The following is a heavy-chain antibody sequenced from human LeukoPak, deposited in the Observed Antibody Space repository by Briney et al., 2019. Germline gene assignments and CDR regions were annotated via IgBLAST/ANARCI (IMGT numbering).Heavy chain of an antibody. Sequence: PGGSLRLSCAASGFTFSNAWMSWVRQAPGKGLEWVGRIKSKTDGGTTDYAAPVKGRFTISRDDSKNTLYLQMNSLKTEDTAVYYCTTGWSDFWSGYDAFDIWGQGTMVTVSS. J-gene: IGHJ3*02. D-gene: IGHD3-3*01. CDR1: GFTFSNAW. CDR2: IKSKTDGGTT. V-gene: IGHV3-15*01. CDR3: TTGWSDFWSGYDAFDI.